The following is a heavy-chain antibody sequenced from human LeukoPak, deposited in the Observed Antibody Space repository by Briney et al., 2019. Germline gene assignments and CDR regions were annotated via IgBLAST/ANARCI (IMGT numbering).Heavy chain of an antibody. CDR1: GVSISSYY. V-gene: IGHV4-59*01. CDR3: ARVPNGYSSGWYVDY. CDR2: IYYSGST. J-gene: IGHJ4*02. D-gene: IGHD6-19*01. Sequence: PSETLSLTCTVSGVSISSYYWSWIRQPPGKGLDWIGYIYYSGSTNYNPSLKSRVTTSVDTSKNQFSLKLSSVTAADTAVYYCARVPNGYSSGWYVDYWGQGTLVTVSS.